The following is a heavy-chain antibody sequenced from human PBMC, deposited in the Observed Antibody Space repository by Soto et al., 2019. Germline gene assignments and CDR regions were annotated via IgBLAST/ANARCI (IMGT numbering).Heavy chain of an antibody. D-gene: IGHD3-3*01. V-gene: IGHV3-33*01. CDR3: ARDPNQGWIFGVVTPIGMDV. Sequence: QVQVVESGGGVVQPGRSLRLSCAASGFTFSSYGMHWVRQAPGKGLEWVAVIWYDESNKYYADSVKGRFTISRDNSKNTVYLQMNSLRAEDTAMYYCARDPNQGWIFGVVTPIGMDVWGQGTTVTVSS. CDR2: IWYDESNK. J-gene: IGHJ6*02. CDR1: GFTFSSYG.